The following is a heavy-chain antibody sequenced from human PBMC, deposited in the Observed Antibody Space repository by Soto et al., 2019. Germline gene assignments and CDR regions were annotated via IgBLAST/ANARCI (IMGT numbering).Heavy chain of an antibody. CDR2: INPNSGGT. V-gene: IGHV1-2*02. D-gene: IGHD3-22*01. CDR3: ARDLTTPLNYIMDV. CDR1: GHSFTGYY. J-gene: IGHJ6*02. Sequence: ASVKVACEASGHSFTGYYIHWVRQAPGQGLEWMGWINPNSGGTIYAQKFRGRVTMTSDTSISTAYMELSRLRSDDTAVYYCARDLTTPLNYIMDVGGQGTTVTVS.